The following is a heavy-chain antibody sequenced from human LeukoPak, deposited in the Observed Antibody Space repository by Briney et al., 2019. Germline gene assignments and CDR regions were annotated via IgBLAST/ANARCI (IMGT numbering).Heavy chain of an antibody. Sequence: PGGSLRLSCAASGFTFSSYSMNWVRQAPGKGLEWVSSISSSSSYIYYADSVEGRFTISRDNAKNSLYLQMNSLRAEDTAVYYCARDQRGYYGSGSYYLPDYWGQGTLVTVSS. V-gene: IGHV3-21*01. CDR1: GFTFSSYS. CDR2: ISSSSSYI. J-gene: IGHJ4*02. CDR3: ARDQRGYYGSGSYYLPDY. D-gene: IGHD3-10*01.